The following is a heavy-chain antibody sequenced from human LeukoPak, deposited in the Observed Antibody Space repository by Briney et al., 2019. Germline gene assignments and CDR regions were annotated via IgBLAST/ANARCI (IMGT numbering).Heavy chain of an antibody. CDR3: ARVAAGIGFFQH. Sequence: SETLSLTCTVSGGSISSSSYYWGWIRQPPGKGLEWIGNIYDSGSTYYNPSLKSRVTISVDTSKNQFSLKLSSVTAADTAVYYCARVAAGIGFFQHWGQGTLVTVSS. J-gene: IGHJ1*01. D-gene: IGHD6-13*01. V-gene: IGHV4-39*07. CDR1: GGSISSSSYY. CDR2: IYDSGST.